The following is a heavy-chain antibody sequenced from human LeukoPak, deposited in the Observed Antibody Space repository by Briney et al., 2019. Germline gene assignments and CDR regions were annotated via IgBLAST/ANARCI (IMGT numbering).Heavy chain of an antibody. CDR1: GFTFSRHT. J-gene: IGHJ4*02. Sequence: PGGSLRLSCAASGFTFSRHTFNWVRQAPGKGLEWVSHIWTSPTSLHYADSVKGRFTISRDNAKDSLFMQMNDLRAEDTAVYYCARSLTTLDSWGQGVLVTVSS. V-gene: IGHV3-48*04. CDR3: ARSLTTLDS. D-gene: IGHD1-1*01. CDR2: IWTSPTSL.